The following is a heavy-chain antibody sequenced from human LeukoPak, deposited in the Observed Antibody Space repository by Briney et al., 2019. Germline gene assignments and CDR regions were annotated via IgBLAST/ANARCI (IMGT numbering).Heavy chain of an antibody. CDR2: ISSSSSYI. CDR3: ARDGGPSGYYYGMDV. Sequence: NPGGSLRLSCAASGFTFSSYSMNWVRQAPGKGLEWVSSISSSSSYIYYADSVKGRFTISRDNAKNSLYLQMNSLRAEDTAVYYCARDGGPSGYYYGMDVWGQGTTVTVSS. CDR1: GFTFSSYS. V-gene: IGHV3-21*01. J-gene: IGHJ6*02. D-gene: IGHD4-23*01.